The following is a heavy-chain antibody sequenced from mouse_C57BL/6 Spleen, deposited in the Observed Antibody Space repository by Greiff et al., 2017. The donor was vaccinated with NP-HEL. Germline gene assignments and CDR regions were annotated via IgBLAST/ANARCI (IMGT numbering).Heavy chain of an antibody. CDR1: GFTFSDYG. CDR2: ISSGSSTI. V-gene: IGHV5-17*01. CDR3: ARYYDYDVGYFDG. D-gene: IGHD2-4*01. J-gene: IGHJ1*03. Sequence: EVQVVESGGGLVKPGGSLKLSCAASGFTFSDYGMHWVRQAPEKGLEWVAYISSGSSTIYYADTVKGRFTISRDNAKNTLFLQMTSLRSEDTAMDYGARYYDYDVGYFDGWGTGTTVTVSS.